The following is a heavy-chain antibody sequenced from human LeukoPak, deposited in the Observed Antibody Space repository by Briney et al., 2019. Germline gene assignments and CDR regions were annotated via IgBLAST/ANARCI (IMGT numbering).Heavy chain of an antibody. CDR2: ISGSGGST. CDR1: GFTFSSYA. J-gene: IGHJ5*02. V-gene: IGHV3-23*01. CDR3: AKVAQMYWKFDP. D-gene: IGHD1-1*01. Sequence: GGSLRLSCAASGFTFSSYAMSWVRQAPGEGLGGVSAISGSGGSTYYADSVKGRVTISRENAKKTLYLEMSSLRAEHTAVYYCAKVAQMYWKFDPWGQGTLVTVSS.